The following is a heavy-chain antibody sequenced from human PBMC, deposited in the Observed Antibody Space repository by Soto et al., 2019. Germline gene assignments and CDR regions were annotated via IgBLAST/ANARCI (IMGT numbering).Heavy chain of an antibody. D-gene: IGHD2-15*01. V-gene: IGHV4-31*03. CDR1: GGAITTGGYY. J-gene: IGHJ4*02. Sequence: SETLSLTCTVSGGAITTGGYYWSWIRQLPGKGLEWIGHRYYSESTYYNPSLKSRVSISLDTSKNQFSLKLSFVTAADTAMYYCARTKCSGGSCYSWSLDYWGQGTPVTVSS. CDR3: ARTKCSGGSCYSWSLDY. CDR2: RYYSEST.